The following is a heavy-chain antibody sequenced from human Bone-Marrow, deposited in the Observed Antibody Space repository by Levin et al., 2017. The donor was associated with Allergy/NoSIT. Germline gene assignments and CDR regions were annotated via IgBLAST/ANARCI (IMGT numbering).Heavy chain of an antibody. J-gene: IGHJ4*02. CDR1: GFGFSASW. V-gene: IGHV3-7*01. CDR3: VTITADY. Sequence: GGSLRLSCKASGFGFSASWMTWLRQVPGKGLEWVAHISGDGSAIYYVDSVKGRFTISRDNAEKSVYLQMNSLSTEDTAIYYCVTITADYWGQGTLVTVSS. CDR2: ISGDGSAI. D-gene: IGHD3-10*01.